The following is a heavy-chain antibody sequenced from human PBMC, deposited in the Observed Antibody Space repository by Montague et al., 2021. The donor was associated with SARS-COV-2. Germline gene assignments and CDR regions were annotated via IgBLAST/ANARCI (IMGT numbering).Heavy chain of an antibody. J-gene: IGHJ5*02. CDR3: ARLGVVPSPRTSDP. V-gene: IGHV4-4*02. Sequence: SETLSLTCEVSGASISSNNWWIWVRQSPGKGLEWIGETYHSGSTNYNPSLRSRVTISVDKSKNQFSLKVNSVSAADTAVYYCARLGVVPSPRTSDPWGQGTLVTVSS. CDR2: TYHSGST. CDR1: GASISSNNW. D-gene: IGHD3-10*01.